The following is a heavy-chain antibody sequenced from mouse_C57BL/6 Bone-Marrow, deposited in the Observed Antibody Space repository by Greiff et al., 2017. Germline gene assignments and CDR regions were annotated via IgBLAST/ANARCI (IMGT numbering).Heavy chain of an antibody. CDR3: ARTSTVVAEAY. CDR2: IDPSDSYT. V-gene: IGHV1-50*01. CDR1: GYTFTSYW. Sequence: QVQLQQPGAELVKPGASVKLSCKASGYTFTSYWMQWVKQRPGQGLEWIGEIDPSDSYTNYNQKFKGKATLTVDTSSSTAYMRISSLTSEDSAVYYCARTSTVVAEAYWGQGTLVTVSA. D-gene: IGHD1-1*01. J-gene: IGHJ3*01.